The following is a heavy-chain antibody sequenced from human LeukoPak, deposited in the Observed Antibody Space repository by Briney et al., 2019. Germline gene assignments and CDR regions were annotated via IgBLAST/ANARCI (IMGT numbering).Heavy chain of an antibody. CDR2: IYYSGRA. D-gene: IGHD3-10*01. CDR1: GGSISSSSYY. Sequence: PSETLSLTCTVSGGSISSSSYYWVWIRQPPGKGLEWIGGIYYSGRAYYNPSLKSRDTISVDTSKKQLSLKLSSVTAADTAVYYCAIQSGYGSGSSYCNYFDFWGQGTLVTVSS. J-gene: IGHJ4*02. V-gene: IGHV4-39*01. CDR3: AIQSGYGSGSSYCNYFDF.